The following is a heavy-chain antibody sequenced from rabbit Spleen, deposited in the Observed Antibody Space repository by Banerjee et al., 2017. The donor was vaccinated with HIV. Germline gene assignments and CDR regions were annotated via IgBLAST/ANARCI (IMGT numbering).Heavy chain of an antibody. D-gene: IGHD4-1*01. J-gene: IGHJ4*01. CDR3: AREGGIVVAGAFDL. CDR2: IVNGDGST. Sequence: EESGGDLVKPGASLTLTCTASGFSFSSSYYMCWVRQAPGKGPEWIACIVNGDGSTYYASWVNGRFTISRSTSLATVTLQVTSLTAADTATYFCAREGGIVVAGAFDLWGQGTLVTVS. CDR1: GFSFSSSYY. V-gene: IGHV1S47*01.